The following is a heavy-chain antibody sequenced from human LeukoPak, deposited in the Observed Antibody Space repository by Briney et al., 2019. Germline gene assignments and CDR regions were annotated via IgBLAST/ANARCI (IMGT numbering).Heavy chain of an antibody. D-gene: IGHD3-16*02. V-gene: IGHV4-30-2*01. CDR3: ARVPIAYDYVWGSYRPYYFDY. CDR2: IYHSGST. Sequence: SETLSLTCTVSAGSISSGGYYWSWIRQPPGKGLEWIGYIYHSGSTYYNPSLKSRVTISVDTSKNQFSLKLSSVTAADTAVYYCARVPIAYDYVWGSYRPYYFDYWGQGTLVTVSS. CDR1: AGSISSGGYY. J-gene: IGHJ4*02.